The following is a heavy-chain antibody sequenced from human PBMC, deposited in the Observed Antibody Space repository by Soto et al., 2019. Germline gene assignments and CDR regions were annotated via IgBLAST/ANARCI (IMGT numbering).Heavy chain of an antibody. CDR3: ARYDYGNYGGAFDI. D-gene: IGHD4-17*01. J-gene: IGHJ3*02. CDR1: GFTFSRNS. Sequence: EVQLVESGGGLVQPGGSLRLSCAASGFTFSRNSMNWVRQAPGKGLEWVSYISSSRDTVYYADSVKARFTISRDNAKNSLFLQMNSLRDEDTAVYYCARYDYGNYGGAFDIWGQGTMVTVSS. V-gene: IGHV3-48*02. CDR2: ISSSRDTV.